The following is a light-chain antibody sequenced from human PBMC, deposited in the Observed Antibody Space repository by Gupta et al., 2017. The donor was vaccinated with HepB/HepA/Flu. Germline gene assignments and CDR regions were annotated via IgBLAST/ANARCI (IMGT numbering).Light chain of an antibody. Sequence: DIQLTQSPSSLSASAGDRVTITCRASQSISSYLNWYQQKPGKAPKLLIYAASSLQCGVPSRFSGSGSGTDFTLTISSLEPEDFATYYCQQSNSSPTAFGQGTKVEIK. J-gene: IGKJ1*01. CDR2: AAS. CDR3: QQSNSSPTA. CDR1: QSISSY. V-gene: IGKV1-39*01.